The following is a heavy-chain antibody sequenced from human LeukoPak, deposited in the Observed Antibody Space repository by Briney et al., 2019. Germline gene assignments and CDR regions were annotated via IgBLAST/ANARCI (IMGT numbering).Heavy chain of an antibody. CDR2: ISAYNGNT. CDR3: AACSSTSCYGSYFDY. V-gene: IGHV1-18*01. J-gene: IGHJ4*02. Sequence: GASVKVSCKASGYTFTSYGISWVRQAPGQGLEWMGWISAYNGNTNYAQKLQGRVTMTTDTSTSTAYMELRSLRSDDTAVYYCAACSSTSCYGSYFDYWGQGTLVTVSS. CDR1: GYTFTSYG. D-gene: IGHD2-2*01.